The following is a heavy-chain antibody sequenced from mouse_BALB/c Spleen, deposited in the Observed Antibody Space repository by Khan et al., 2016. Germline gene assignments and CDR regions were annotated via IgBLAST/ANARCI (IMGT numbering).Heavy chain of an antibody. V-gene: IGHV5-4*02. CDR2: ISDGGSYT. J-gene: IGHJ2*01. CDR1: GFTFSDYY. CDR3: TRGGYDGYFDY. D-gene: IGHD2-14*01. Sequence: EVELVESGGGLVKPGGSLKLSCAASGFTFSDYYMYWVRQTLEKRLEWVATISDGGSYTSYPDSVKGRFIIFRDNANNNLYLQMSSLKSEDTAIYYCTRGGYDGYFDYWGQGTIITVSS.